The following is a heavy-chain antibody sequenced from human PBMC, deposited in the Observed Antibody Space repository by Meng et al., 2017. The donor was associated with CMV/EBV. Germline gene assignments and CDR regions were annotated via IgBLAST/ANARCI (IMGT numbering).Heavy chain of an antibody. CDR2: ISAYNGNT. CDR1: GNIFTKNG. CDR3: ARVRHGGGYQRQTNWFDP. Sequence: ASVKVSCKAPGNIFTKNGISWVRQAPGQGLEWMGWISAYNGNTNYAQKLQGRVTMTTDTSTSTAYMELRSLRSDDTAVYYCARVRHGGGYQRQTNWFDPWGQGTLVTVSS. J-gene: IGHJ5*02. D-gene: IGHD2-2*01. V-gene: IGHV1-18*01.